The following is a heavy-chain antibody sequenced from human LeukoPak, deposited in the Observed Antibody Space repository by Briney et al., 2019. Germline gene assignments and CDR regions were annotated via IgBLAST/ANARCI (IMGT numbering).Heavy chain of an antibody. V-gene: IGHV3-23*01. CDR3: APLAATTDY. D-gene: IGHD5-12*01. CDR1: GFTLSSYA. CDR2: ISASGGGT. Sequence: GGSLRLSCAASGFTLSSYAMSWVRQAAGKGLEWVSSISASGGGTYYADSVKGRFTISRDTSKNTLYLQMNSLRAEDTAVYYCAPLAATTDYWGQGTLVTVSS. J-gene: IGHJ4*02.